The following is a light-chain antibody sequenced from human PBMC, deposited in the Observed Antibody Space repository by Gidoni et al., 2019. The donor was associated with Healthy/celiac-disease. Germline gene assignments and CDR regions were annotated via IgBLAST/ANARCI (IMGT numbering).Light chain of an antibody. V-gene: IGLV2-14*01. Sequence: QSALTQPASVSGSPGQSITISCTGTSSDVCGYNYVSWYQQHPGKAPKLMIYDVSKRPSGVSNRFSGSKSGNTASLTISGLQAEDEADYYCSSYTSSSTLPYVFGTGTKVTVL. CDR2: DVS. J-gene: IGLJ1*01. CDR3: SSYTSSSTLPYV. CDR1: SSDVCGYNY.